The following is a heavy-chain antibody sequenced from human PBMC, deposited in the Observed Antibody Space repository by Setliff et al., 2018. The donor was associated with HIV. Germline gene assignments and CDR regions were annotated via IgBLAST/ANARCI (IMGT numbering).Heavy chain of an antibody. Sequence: SETLSLTCTVSGDSISSSSYYWGWVRQPPGKGLEWIGTMFYTGSAYYTPSLKSRVTISVDTSKNQFSLRLSSVTAADTAIYYCARQFRYPGIAVAGIDYWGQGTLVTSP. CDR1: GDSISSSSYY. D-gene: IGHD6-19*01. J-gene: IGHJ4*02. V-gene: IGHV4-39*01. CDR3: ARQFRYPGIAVAGIDY. CDR2: MFYTGSA.